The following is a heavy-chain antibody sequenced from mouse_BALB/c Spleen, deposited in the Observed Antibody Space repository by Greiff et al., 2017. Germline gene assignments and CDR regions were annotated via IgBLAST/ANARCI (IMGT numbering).Heavy chain of an antibody. V-gene: IGHV1-9*01. CDR2: ILPGSGST. Sequence: QVQLQQSGAELMKPGASVKISCKATGYTFSSYWIEWVKQRPGHGLEWIGEILPGSGSTNYNEKFKGKATFTADTSSNTAYMQLSSLTSEDSAVYYCARGLYYGKGWDAMDYWGQGTSVTVSS. CDR3: ARGLYYGKGWDAMDY. J-gene: IGHJ4*01. D-gene: IGHD2-1*01. CDR1: GYTFSSYW.